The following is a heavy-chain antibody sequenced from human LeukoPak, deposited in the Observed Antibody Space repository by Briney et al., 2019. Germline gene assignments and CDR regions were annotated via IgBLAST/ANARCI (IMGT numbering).Heavy chain of an antibody. CDR3: ASPRITGDAFDI. J-gene: IGHJ3*02. Sequence: SETLSLTCTVSGGSVSSGSYYWSWIRQPPGKGLEWIGYIYYSGSTNYNPSLKSRVTISVDTSKNQFSLKLSSVTAADTAVYYCASPRITGDAFDIWGQGTMVTVSS. V-gene: IGHV4-61*01. D-gene: IGHD1-20*01. CDR2: IYYSGST. CDR1: GGSVSSGSYY.